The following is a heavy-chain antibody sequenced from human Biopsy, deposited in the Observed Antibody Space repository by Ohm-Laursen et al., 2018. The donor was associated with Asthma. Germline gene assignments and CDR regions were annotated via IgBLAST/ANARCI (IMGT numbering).Heavy chain of an antibody. D-gene: IGHD2-2*01. V-gene: IGHV1-69*13. Sequence: SVKVSCKSLGGTFNTYVIGWVRQAPGQGLEWLGGINSVFGTTTYPQKFQDRVTITSDDSTSTVYMELSSLRSEDTAVYYCARKAGSCISRTCYSLDFWGQGTLVTVSS. J-gene: IGHJ4*02. CDR1: GGTFNTYV. CDR3: ARKAGSCISRTCYSLDF. CDR2: INSVFGTT.